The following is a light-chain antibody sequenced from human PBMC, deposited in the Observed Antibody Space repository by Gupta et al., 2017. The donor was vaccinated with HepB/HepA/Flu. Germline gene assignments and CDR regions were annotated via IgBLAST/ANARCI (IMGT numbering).Light chain of an antibody. CDR2: DAS. CDR3: QQQKRFRLT. CDR1: QGINSY. Sequence: DIQLTQAPSFLSASIGDRVTITCRASQGINSYLGWYQQKPGKAPKFLIYDASTMQSGVPSRFSGSGSGTEFTLTISSLQPEDVARYYCQQQKRFRLTFGGGTKVEIK. J-gene: IGKJ4*01. V-gene: IGKV1-9*01.